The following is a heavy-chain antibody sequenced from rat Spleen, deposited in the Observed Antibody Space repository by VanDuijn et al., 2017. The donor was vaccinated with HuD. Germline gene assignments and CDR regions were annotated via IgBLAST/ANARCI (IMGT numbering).Heavy chain of an antibody. Sequence: VQLKESGPGLVQSSQTLSLTCTVSGFSLTDYSVHWVRQPPGKGLEWLGVKWSGGSTACNSALKSRLSISRDTSKSQVFLKMINLQTEDTAMYFCASQYYYDGYYRDYWGQGVMVTVSS. CDR2: KWSGGST. CDR3: ASQYYYDGYYRDY. D-gene: IGHD1-12*03. CDR1: GFSLTDYS. V-gene: IGHV2S63*01. J-gene: IGHJ2*01.